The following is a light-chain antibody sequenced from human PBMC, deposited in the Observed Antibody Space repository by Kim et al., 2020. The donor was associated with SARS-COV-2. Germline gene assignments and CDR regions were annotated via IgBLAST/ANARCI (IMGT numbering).Light chain of an antibody. CDR1: QGISSA. J-gene: IGKJ5*01. Sequence: SAFVGESVTITCRASQGISSALAWYQQTSGKAPKLLIYDASNLESGVPSRFSGSGSGTDFTLTISSVQPEDFATYYFLQFYSYPITFGQGTRLEIK. V-gene: IGKV1-13*02. CDR3: LQFYSYPIT. CDR2: DAS.